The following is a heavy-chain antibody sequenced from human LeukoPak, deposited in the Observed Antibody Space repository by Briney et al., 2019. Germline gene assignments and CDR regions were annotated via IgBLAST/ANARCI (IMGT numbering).Heavy chain of an antibody. J-gene: IGHJ4*02. D-gene: IGHD1-1*01. CDR2: IGIDSGNT. CDR1: GFTFSSYG. V-gene: IGHV3-48*01. CDR3: ARDHNYAFDN. Sequence: PGRSLRLSCAASGFTFSSYGMNWVRQAPGKGLEWISYIGIDSGNTKYADSVRGRFTISADRAQNSLYLQMDSLRVEDTAVYYCARDHNYAFDNWGQGTLVPVAS.